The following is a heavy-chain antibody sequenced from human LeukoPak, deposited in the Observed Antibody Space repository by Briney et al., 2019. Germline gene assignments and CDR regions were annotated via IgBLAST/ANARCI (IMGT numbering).Heavy chain of an antibody. CDR1: GFTFSSYA. CDR3: AKDIGGLDDSSGYVLDY. CDR2: ISGSGGST. J-gene: IGHJ4*02. D-gene: IGHD3-22*01. V-gene: IGHV3-23*01. Sequence: GGSLRLSCAASGFTFSSYAMSWVRQAPGKGLEWVSAISGSGGSTYYADSVKGRFTISRDNSKNTLYLQINSLRAEDTAVYYCAKDIGGLDDSSGYVLDYWGQGTLVTVSS.